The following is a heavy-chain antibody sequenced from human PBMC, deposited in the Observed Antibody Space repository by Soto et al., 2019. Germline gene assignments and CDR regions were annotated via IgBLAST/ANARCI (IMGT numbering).Heavy chain of an antibody. Sequence: SETLSLTCTVSGGSISSGGYYWSWIRQHPGKGLEWIGYIYYSGSTYYNPSLKSRVTISVDTSKNQFSLKLSSVTAADTAVYYCARDEYDILTGYRMYYFDYWGQGTLVTVSS. CDR3: ARDEYDILTGYRMYYFDY. J-gene: IGHJ4*02. CDR1: GGSISSGGYY. CDR2: IYYSGST. D-gene: IGHD3-9*01. V-gene: IGHV4-31*03.